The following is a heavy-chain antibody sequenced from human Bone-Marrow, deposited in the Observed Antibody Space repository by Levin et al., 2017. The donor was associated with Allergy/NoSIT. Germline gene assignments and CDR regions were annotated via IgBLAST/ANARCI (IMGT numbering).Heavy chain of an antibody. V-gene: IGHV1-69*13. CDR1: GGTFTSYA. J-gene: IGHJ4*02. CDR3: ARVSVSRNKTADH. CDR2: IIPIFGTT. D-gene: IGHD2/OR15-2a*01. Sequence: VASVKVSCKASGGTFTSYAISWVRQAPGQGPEWMGGIIPIFGTTNYAQKFQGRVTITADESTSTAYMDLSSLRSEDTAVYYCARVSVSRNKTADHWGQGTRVTVSS.